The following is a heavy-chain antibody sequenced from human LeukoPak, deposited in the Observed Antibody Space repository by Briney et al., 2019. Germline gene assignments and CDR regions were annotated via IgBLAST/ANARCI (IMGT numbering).Heavy chain of an antibody. V-gene: IGHV2-5*02. J-gene: IGHJ4*02. CDR3: ARSSLRYFDWSSVRFDY. CDR2: IYWDDDK. Sequence: SGPTLVKPTQTLTLTCTFSGFSLSTSGVGVGWIRQPPGKALEWLALIYWDDDKRYSPSLKSRLTITKDTSKNQVVLTMTNMDPVDTATYYCARSSLRYFDWSSVRFDYWGQGTLVTVSS. D-gene: IGHD3-9*01. CDR1: GFSLSTSGVG.